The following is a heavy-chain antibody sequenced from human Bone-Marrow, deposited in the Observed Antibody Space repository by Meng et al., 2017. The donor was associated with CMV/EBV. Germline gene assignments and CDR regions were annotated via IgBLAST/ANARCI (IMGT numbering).Heavy chain of an antibody. D-gene: IGHD3-22*01. CDR2: IDPSDSYS. CDR1: SFNSYW. J-gene: IGHJ4*02. CDR3: ARRAYHYDDSGYYYYFDS. V-gene: IGHV5-10-1*01. Sequence: SFNSYWISWVRQMPGKGLEWMGRIDPSDSYSNYSPYIQGNVTISADKSISTAYLQWSSLKASDTAIYYCARRAYHYDDSGYYYYFDSWGQGTLVTVSS.